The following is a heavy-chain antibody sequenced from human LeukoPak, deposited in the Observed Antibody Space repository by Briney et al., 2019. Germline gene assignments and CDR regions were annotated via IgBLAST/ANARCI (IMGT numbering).Heavy chain of an antibody. D-gene: IGHD6-19*01. J-gene: IGHJ2*01. CDR3: AKRIFDFAVAGEENFDL. V-gene: IGHV3-30*18. CDR2: ISYDGTDK. CDR1: GFAFSSYG. Sequence: GGSLRLSCAASGFAFSSYGMHWARQAPGKGLEWVALISYDGTDKYYADSVKGRFAISRDNSESTLYLQMNTLRPEDTAVYYCAKRIFDFAVAGEENFDLWGRGTLVTVSS.